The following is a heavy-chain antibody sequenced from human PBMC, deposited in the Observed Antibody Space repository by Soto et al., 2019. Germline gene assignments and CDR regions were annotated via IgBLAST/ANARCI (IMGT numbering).Heavy chain of an antibody. J-gene: IGHJ4*02. CDR3: ALGRSGSYNYYFDY. Sequence: ASVKVSCKASGYTFTGYYMHWVRQAPGQGLEWMGRINPNSGGTNYAQKFQGRVTMTRDTSISTAYMELSRLRSDDTAVYYCALGRSGSYNYYFDYWGQGTLVTVSS. D-gene: IGHD3-10*01. CDR2: INPNSGGT. CDR1: GYTFTGYY. V-gene: IGHV1-2*06.